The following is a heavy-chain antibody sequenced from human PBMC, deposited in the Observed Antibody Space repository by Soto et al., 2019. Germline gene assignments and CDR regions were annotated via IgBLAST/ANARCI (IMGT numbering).Heavy chain of an antibody. J-gene: IGHJ6*02. CDR2: IIPIFGTA. Sequence: SVKVSCKASGGTFSSYAISWVRQAPGQGLEWMGGIIPIFGTANYAQKFQGRVTITADESTSTAYMELSSLRSEDTAVYYCALWFGNHAVYYGMDVWGQGTTVTVSS. CDR3: ALWFGNHAVYYGMDV. D-gene: IGHD3-10*01. V-gene: IGHV1-69*13. CDR1: GGTFSSYA.